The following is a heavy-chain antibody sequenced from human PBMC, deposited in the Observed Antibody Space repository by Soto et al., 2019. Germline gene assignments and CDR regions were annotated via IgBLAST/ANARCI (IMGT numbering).Heavy chain of an antibody. V-gene: IGHV3-30*18. Sequence: QVQLVESGGGVVQPGRSLRLSCAASGFTFSSYGMHWVRQAPGKGLEWVAVISYDGSNKYDADSVKGRFTISRDNSKNTLYLQMNSLRAEDTAVYYCAKVGYSSSWSFDYWGQGTLVTVSS. D-gene: IGHD6-13*01. CDR1: GFTFSSYG. CDR3: AKVGYSSSWSFDY. CDR2: ISYDGSNK. J-gene: IGHJ4*02.